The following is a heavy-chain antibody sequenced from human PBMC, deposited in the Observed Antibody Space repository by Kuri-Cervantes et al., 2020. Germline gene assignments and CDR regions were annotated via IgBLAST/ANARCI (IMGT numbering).Heavy chain of an antibody. Sequence: SETLSLTCAVSGYSISSGYYWGWIRQPPGKGLEWIGSIYHSVSTYYNPSLKSRVTISVDTSKNQFSLKLSSVTAADTAVYYCARVVDYCTTGDCYYMDVWAKGTTVTVSS. D-gene: IGHD3-16*01. V-gene: IGHV4-38-2*01. CDR3: ARVVDYCTTGDCYYMDV. J-gene: IGHJ6*03. CDR1: GYSISSGYY. CDR2: IYHSVST.